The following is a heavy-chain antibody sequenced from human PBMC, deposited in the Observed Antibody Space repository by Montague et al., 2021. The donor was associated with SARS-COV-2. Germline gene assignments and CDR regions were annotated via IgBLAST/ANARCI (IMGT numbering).Heavy chain of an antibody. Sequence: SETLSLTCAVYGVSFSGYYWSWIRQPPGKGLEWIGEINHNESANYNPSLKSRVTISVDTSKNQFSLNLSSVTAADTAVYYCARARAAYILTGDYLDYWGQGTLVTVSS. V-gene: IGHV4-34*01. J-gene: IGHJ4*02. CDR3: ARARAAYILTGDYLDY. CDR2: INHNESA. CDR1: GVSFSGYY. D-gene: IGHD3-9*01.